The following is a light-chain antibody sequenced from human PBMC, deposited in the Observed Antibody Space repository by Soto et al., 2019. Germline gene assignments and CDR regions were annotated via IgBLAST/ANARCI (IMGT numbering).Light chain of an antibody. CDR2: DAS. J-gene: IGKJ1*01. CDR1: QSISSW. Sequence: DIQMTQSPSNLSASVGDRVTITCRASQSISSWLAWYQQKPGKAPKLLIYDASSLESGVPSRFSGSGSGTEFTLTISSLQPEDVATYYCQKYNSALGGTFGQGTKVDIK. CDR3: QKYNSALGGT. V-gene: IGKV1-5*01.